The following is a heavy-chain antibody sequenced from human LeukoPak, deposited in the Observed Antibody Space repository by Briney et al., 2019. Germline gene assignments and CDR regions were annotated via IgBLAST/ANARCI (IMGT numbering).Heavy chain of an antibody. J-gene: IGHJ4*02. Sequence: PSETLSLTCAVYGGSFSGYYWSWIRQPAGKGLEWIGRIYTSGSTNYNPSLKSRVTISVDTSKNQFSLKLSSVTAADTAVYYCARDAYHSGWYLPDYWGQGTLVTVSS. CDR2: IYTSGST. CDR1: GGSFSGYY. D-gene: IGHD6-19*01. CDR3: ARDAYHSGWYLPDY. V-gene: IGHV4-4*07.